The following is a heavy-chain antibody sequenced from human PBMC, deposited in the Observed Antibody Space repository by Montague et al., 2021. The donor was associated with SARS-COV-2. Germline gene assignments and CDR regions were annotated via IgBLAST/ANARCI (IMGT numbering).Heavy chain of an antibody. V-gene: IGHV4-59*01. CDR3: VRDHPYGGPRGAYDI. Sequence: SETLSLTCTVSGGSITGYYWSWLRRSPGKGLERIAYIYDGGAVNYNPSLGSRVTIPTDTSKNQLSLKVNSVTAADTAVYYCVRDHPYGGPRGAYDIWGQGTVVTVSS. J-gene: IGHJ3*02. D-gene: IGHD4-23*01. CDR2: IYDGGAV. CDR1: GGSITGYY.